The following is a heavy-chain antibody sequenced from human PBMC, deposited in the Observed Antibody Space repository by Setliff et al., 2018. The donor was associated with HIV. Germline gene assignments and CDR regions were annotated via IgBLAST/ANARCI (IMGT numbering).Heavy chain of an antibody. V-gene: IGHV4-61*09. CDR2: IYTSGST. Sequence: SETLSLTCTVSGGSITSGSYYWSWIRQPAGKGLEWIGHIYTSGSTNYNPSLKSRVIMSEDTSKKQFYLKLSSVTAADTAVYYCARDRYGGTYDAFEIWGQGTMVTVSS. CDR1: GGSITSGSYY. D-gene: IGHD1-26*01. J-gene: IGHJ3*02. CDR3: ARDRYGGTYDAFEI.